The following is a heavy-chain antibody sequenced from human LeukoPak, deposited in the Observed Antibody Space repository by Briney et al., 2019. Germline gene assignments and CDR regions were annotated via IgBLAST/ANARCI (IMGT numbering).Heavy chain of an antibody. V-gene: IGHV3-30*04. CDR2: ISYDGSKK. CDR3: ARDFRSHGSGSYFPPY. CDR1: GYTFDIYA. J-gene: IGHJ4*02. D-gene: IGHD3-10*01. Sequence: GGSLRLSCAGSGYTFDIYAMHWVRQVPGKGLEWVAIISYDGSKKYYTDSVKGPFTISRDNSKKTLYLEMKSLRVEDTAVYYCARDFRSHGSGSYFPPYWGQGTLVTVSS.